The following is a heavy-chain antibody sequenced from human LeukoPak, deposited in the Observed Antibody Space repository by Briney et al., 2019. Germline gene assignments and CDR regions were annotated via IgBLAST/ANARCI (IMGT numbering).Heavy chain of an antibody. Sequence: ASVKVSCKASGYTFTSYGISWVRQAPGQGLEWMGWISAYNGNTNYAQKLQGRVTMTTDTSTSTAYMELRSLRSDDTAVYYCARVPPKIVGATRGYWFDPWGQGTLVIVSS. J-gene: IGHJ5*02. CDR1: GYTFTSYG. V-gene: IGHV1-18*01. CDR2: ISAYNGNT. CDR3: ARVPPKIVGATRGYWFDP. D-gene: IGHD1-26*01.